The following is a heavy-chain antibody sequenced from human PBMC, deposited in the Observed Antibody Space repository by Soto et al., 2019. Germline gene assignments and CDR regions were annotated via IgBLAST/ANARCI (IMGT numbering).Heavy chain of an antibody. CDR1: GFTFSSYA. D-gene: IGHD6-25*01. CDR3: AKSGVGYYYYGMDV. V-gene: IGHV3-23*01. CDR2: ISGSGGST. J-gene: IGHJ6*02. Sequence: GGSLRLSCAASGFTFSSYAMSWVRQAPGKGLEWVSAISGSGGSTYYADSVKGRFTISRDNSKDTLYLQMNSLRAEDTAVYYCAKSGVGYYYYGMDVWGQGTTVTVSS.